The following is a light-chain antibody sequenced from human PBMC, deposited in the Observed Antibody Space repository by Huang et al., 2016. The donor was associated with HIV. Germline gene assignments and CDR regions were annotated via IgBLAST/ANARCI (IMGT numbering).Light chain of an antibody. Sequence: DIQMTQSPSSLSASVRDRVTITCRASQSISTYLNWYQQKPGKAPKLLIYTASSLQSGVPSSVSGSGSGTDFTLTINSLQPEDFATYYCQQSYSAPYTFGQGTKLDIK. CDR1: QSISTY. CDR3: QQSYSAPYT. J-gene: IGKJ2*01. CDR2: TAS. V-gene: IGKV1-39*01.